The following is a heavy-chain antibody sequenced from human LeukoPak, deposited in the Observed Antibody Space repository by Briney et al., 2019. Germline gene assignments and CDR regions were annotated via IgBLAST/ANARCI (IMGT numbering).Heavy chain of an antibody. V-gene: IGHV3-48*03. CDR2: ISSSGSTI. CDR3: AREAIYYDSSGYYYDLDY. J-gene: IGHJ4*02. CDR1: GFTFSSYE. Sequence: TGGSLRLSCAASGFTFSSYEMNWVRQAPGKGLEWVSYISSSGSTIYRADSVKGRFTISRDNAKNSLYLQMNSLGAEDTAVYYCAREAIYYDSSGYYYDLDYWGQGTLVTVSS. D-gene: IGHD3-22*01.